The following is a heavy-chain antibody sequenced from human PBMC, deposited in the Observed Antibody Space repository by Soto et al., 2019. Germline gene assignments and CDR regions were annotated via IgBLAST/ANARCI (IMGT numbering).Heavy chain of an antibody. CDR3: ASVESSSHSIDY. CDR1: GGSISSGGYS. Sequence: PSETLSLTCAVSGGSISSGGYSWSWIRQPPGKGLEWIGYIYHSGSTYYNPSLKSRVTISVDRSKNQFSLKLSSVTAADTAVYYCASVESSSHSIDYWGQGTLVTVSS. CDR2: IYHSGST. J-gene: IGHJ4*02. D-gene: IGHD6-13*01. V-gene: IGHV4-30-2*01.